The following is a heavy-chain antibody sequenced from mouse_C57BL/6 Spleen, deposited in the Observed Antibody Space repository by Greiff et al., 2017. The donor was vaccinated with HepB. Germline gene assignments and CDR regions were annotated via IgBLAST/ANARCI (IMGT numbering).Heavy chain of an antibody. CDR3: ARQGDYGSPYWYFDV. CDR2: INPYNGGT. J-gene: IGHJ1*03. Sequence: EVKLMESGPVLVKPGASVKMSRKASGYTFTDYYMNWVKQSHGKSLEWIGVINPYNGGTSYNQKFKGKATLTVDKSSSTAYMELNSLTSEDSAVYYCARQGDYGSPYWYFDVWGTGTTVTVSS. CDR1: GYTFTDYY. V-gene: IGHV1-19*01. D-gene: IGHD1-1*01.